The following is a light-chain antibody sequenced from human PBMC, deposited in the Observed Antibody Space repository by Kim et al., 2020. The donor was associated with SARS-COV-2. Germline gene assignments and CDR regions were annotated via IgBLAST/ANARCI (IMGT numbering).Light chain of an antibody. CDR2: AAS. CDR1: QSISSY. Sequence: DIQMTQSPCSLSASVGDRVTITCRASQSISSYLNWYQQKPGKAPKLLIYAASSLQSGVPSRFSGTGSGTDFTLTISSLQPEDFATYYCQQSYSTPDTFGQGTKLEI. J-gene: IGKJ2*01. CDR3: QQSYSTPDT. V-gene: IGKV1-39*01.